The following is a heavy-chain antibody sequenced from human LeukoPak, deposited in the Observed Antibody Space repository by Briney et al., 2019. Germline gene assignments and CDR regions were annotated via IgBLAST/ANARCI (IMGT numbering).Heavy chain of an antibody. J-gene: IGHJ5*02. D-gene: IGHD2-8*01. CDR3: ARGLSNGDSRYNWFGP. V-gene: IGHV3-7*04. CDR2: IKLDESEK. Sequence: PGGSLRLSCVASRFTFTSHWMNWVRQVPGKGLEWVANIKLDESEKNYVDSVKGRFTISRDNDKNSLHLQMNSLRAEDTAVYYCARGLSNGDSRYNWFGPWGQGTLVTVSS. CDR1: RFTFTSHW.